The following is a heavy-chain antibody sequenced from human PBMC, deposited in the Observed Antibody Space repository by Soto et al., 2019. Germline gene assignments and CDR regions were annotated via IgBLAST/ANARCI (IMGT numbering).Heavy chain of an antibody. V-gene: IGHV4-39*01. Sequence: QLQLQESGPGLAKPSETLSLTCTVSGGSISSTSYYWGWIRQPPGKGLEWIGSIHHSGSTYYNPSLKSRITISVDTSKNQFSLKLNSVTAADTAVYYCAGPISSWGSPDYWGQGTLVTVSS. J-gene: IGHJ4*02. CDR2: IHHSGST. CDR1: GGSISSTSYY. CDR3: AGPISSWGSPDY. D-gene: IGHD6-13*01.